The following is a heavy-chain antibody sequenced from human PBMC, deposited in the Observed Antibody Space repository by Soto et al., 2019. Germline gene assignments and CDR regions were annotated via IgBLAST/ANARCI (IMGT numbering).Heavy chain of an antibody. D-gene: IGHD4-17*01. CDR1: GFTFSSYS. CDR2: ISSSSSYI. Sequence: EVQLVESGGGLVKPGGSLRLFCAASGFTFSSYSMNWVRQAPGKGLEWVSSISSSSSYIYYADSVKGRFTISRDNAENSLYLQMNSLRAGDTAVYYCARDFGRGEYGVGGGDYWGQGTLVTVSS. CDR3: ARDFGRGEYGVGGGDY. V-gene: IGHV3-21*01. J-gene: IGHJ4*02.